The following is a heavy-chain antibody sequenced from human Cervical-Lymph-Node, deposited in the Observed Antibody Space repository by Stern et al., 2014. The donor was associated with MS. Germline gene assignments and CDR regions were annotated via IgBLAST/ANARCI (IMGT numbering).Heavy chain of an antibody. CDR2: IHYSGNT. CDR1: GASIRSDDYY. D-gene: IGHD3-10*01. V-gene: IGHV4-30-4*01. CDR3: ARTDILLIDH. J-gene: IGHJ5*02. Sequence: VQLEESGPGLVKPSQTLSLSCTVSGASIRSDDYYWTWIRQTPGKGLVWIGYIHYSGNTYYSPSLRSRVTISVDTSKNQFSLKLSSVTAADTAVYYCARTDILLIDHWGQGTLVTVSS.